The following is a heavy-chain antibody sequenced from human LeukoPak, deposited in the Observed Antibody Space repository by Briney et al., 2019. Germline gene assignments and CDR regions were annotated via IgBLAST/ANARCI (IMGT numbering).Heavy chain of an antibody. V-gene: IGHV1-2*06. CDR2: INPNSGGT. J-gene: IGHJ4*02. Sequence: ASVKVSCKASGCTFTGYYMHWVRQAPGQGLEWMGRINPNSGGTNYAQKFQGRVTMTRDTSISTAYMELNRLRSDDTAVYYCARSGSGWYVGTDYWGQGTLVTVSS. CDR1: GCTFTGYY. D-gene: IGHD6-19*01. CDR3: ARSGSGWYVGTDY.